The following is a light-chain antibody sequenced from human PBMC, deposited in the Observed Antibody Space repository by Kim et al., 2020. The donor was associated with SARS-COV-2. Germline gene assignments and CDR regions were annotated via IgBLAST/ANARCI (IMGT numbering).Light chain of an antibody. Sequence: YELTQPPSVSVSPGQTASITCSGDKLGDKYTCWYQQKPGQSPVLVIYQDNKRPSGIPERFSGSNSGNTATLTISGTQAMDEADYFCQAWDSSTVVFGGG. V-gene: IGLV3-1*01. CDR3: QAWDSSTVV. CDR2: QDN. CDR1: KLGDKY. J-gene: IGLJ2*01.